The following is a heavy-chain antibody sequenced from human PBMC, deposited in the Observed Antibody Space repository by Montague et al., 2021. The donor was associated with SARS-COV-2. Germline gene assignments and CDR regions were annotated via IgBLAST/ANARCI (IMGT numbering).Heavy chain of an antibody. V-gene: IGHV2-70*12. CDR2: IYWGDDN. J-gene: IGHJ4*02. CDR3: AHGLVRHYDSDEHLWCSFDY. D-gene: IGHD3-22*01. Sequence: TLSLTCTVSGASVRSGNSYWNWIRQPPGKALEWLALIYWGDDNNYSPSLKTRLTITDDTSKNQVVLTMTNMDPVDTGTYYCAHGLVRHYDSDEHLWCSFDYWGQGTLVTVSS. CDR1: GASVRSGNSY.